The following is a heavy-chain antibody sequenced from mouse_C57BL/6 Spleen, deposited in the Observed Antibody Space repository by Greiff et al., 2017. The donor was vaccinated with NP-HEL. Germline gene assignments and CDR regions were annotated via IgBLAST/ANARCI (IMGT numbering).Heavy chain of an antibody. CDR3: ARSMVKGYAMDY. CDR2: IYPGSGNT. Sequence: VQLQQSGAELVRPGASVKLSCKASGYTFTDYYINWVKQRPGQGLEWIARIYPGSGNTYYNEKFKGKATLTAEKSSSTAYMQLSSLTSEDSAVYFCARSMVKGYAMDYWGQGTSVTVSS. D-gene: IGHD2-3*01. J-gene: IGHJ4*01. V-gene: IGHV1-76*01. CDR1: GYTFTDYY.